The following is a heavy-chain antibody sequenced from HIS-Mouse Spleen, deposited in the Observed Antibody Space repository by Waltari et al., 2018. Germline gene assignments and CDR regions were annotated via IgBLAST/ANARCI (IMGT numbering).Heavy chain of an antibody. Sequence: QVQLQQWGAGLLKPSETLSLTCAVYCGSFCCYYLICVLQPPGKGLEWIREINHRGSTNYNPSLKSRVTISVDTSKNQFSLKLSSVTAADTAVYYCARFRAYSSGWYYFDYWGQGTLVTVSS. D-gene: IGHD6-19*01. CDR3: ARFRAYSSGWYYFDY. CDR2: INHRGST. J-gene: IGHJ4*02. CDR1: CGSFCCYY. V-gene: IGHV4-34*01.